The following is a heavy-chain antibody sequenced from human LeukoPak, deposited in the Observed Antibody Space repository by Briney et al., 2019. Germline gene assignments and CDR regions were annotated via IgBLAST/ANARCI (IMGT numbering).Heavy chain of an antibody. V-gene: IGHV3-23*01. J-gene: IGHJ3*01. CDR2: ISSTGGTT. CDR3: ARSNGDYVGLAFDF. Sequence: PGGSLRLSCAASGITFSSYGMSWVRQAPGKGLEWVSSISSTGGTTYYADSVKGRFTISRDNSKNTLYLQMNSLRAEDAAVYYCARSNGDYVGLAFDFWGQGTMVTVSS. CDR1: GITFSSYG. D-gene: IGHD4-17*01.